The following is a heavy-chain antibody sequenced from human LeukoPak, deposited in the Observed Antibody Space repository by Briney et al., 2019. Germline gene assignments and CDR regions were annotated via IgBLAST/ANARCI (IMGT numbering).Heavy chain of an antibody. V-gene: IGHV1-2*02. CDR2: INSKRGGT. D-gene: IGHD3-3*01. CDR1: GYTFTDFY. Sequence: GASVTVSCKGSGYTFTDFYMHWVRQAPAQGLEWMGWINSKRGGTSYAQKFQGRVTMTRNTSISTAYMELSRLRTDDTAVYYCAREGITIFRVVSVKGMDVWGQGTTVTVSS. J-gene: IGHJ6*02. CDR3: AREGITIFRVVSVKGMDV.